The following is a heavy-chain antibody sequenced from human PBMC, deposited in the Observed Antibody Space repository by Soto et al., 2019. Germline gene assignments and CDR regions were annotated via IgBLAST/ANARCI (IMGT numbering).Heavy chain of an antibody. Sequence: GGSLRLSCAASGFTVSSNYMSWVRQAPGKGLEWVSVIYSGGSTYYADSVKGRFTISRDNSKNTLYLQMNSLRAEDTAVYYCARAKDGSGRNGDVFDIWGQRTTVIVSS. D-gene: IGHD3-10*01. CDR2: IYSGGST. CDR3: ARAKDGSGRNGDVFDI. CDR1: GFTVSSNY. V-gene: IGHV3-66*01. J-gene: IGHJ3*02.